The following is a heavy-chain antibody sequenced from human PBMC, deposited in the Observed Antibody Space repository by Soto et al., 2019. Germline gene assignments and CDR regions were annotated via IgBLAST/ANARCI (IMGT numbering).Heavy chain of an antibody. J-gene: IGHJ4*02. CDR3: ARDPSWYNWNYNHFDY. V-gene: IGHV3-33*01. Sequence: GGSLRLSCAASGFTFTNYGMHWVRQAPGRGLEWVAVIWSDGSNKYYTDSVKGRFTISRDNSKNTLYLQMNSLRAEDTAVYYCARDPSWYNWNYNHFDYWGQGTLVTVSS. CDR1: GFTFTNYG. D-gene: IGHD1-7*01. CDR2: IWSDGSNK.